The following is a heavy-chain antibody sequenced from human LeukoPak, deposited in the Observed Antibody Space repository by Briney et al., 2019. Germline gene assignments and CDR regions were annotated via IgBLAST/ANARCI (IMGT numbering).Heavy chain of an antibody. J-gene: IGHJ4*02. D-gene: IGHD3-16*01. V-gene: IGHV1-2*02. CDR1: GYTFTGYY. Sequence: ASVKVSCKASGYTFTGYYIHWVRQAPGRGLEWMGWINHNSGGTNYAQKFQGRVTMTSDTSISTAYMELIRLISDDTAVYYCARAGGGFDYWGQGTLVTVSS. CDR2: INHNSGGT. CDR3: ARAGGGFDY.